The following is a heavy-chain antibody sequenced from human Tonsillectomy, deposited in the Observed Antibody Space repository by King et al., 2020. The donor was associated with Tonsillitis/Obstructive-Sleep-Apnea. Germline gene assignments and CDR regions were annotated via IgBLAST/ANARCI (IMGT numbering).Heavy chain of an antibody. CDR2: IYYGGHT. D-gene: IGHD1-26*01. CDR3: ARGRWELLGPGYFDY. J-gene: IGHJ4*02. CDR1: GGSISTYY. V-gene: IGHV4-59*01. Sequence: VQLQESGPGLVKPSETLSLTCAVSGGSISTYYWSWIRQPPGKGLEWIGYIYYGGHTNSSPSLKSRVSISVETSKNQFSLNLTSVTAADTAIYYCARGRWELLGPGYFDYGGQGNLVAVSS.